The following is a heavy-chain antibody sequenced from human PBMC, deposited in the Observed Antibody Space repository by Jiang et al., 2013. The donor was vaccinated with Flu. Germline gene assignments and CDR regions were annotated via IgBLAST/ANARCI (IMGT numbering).Heavy chain of an antibody. CDR2: ISSAGSYR. D-gene: IGHD5-12*01. CDR1: GFTFRSYS. CDR3: ARDGGGYNDYYYGMDV. Sequence: VQLVESGGGLVKPGGSLRLSCAASGFTFRSYSMYWVRQAPGKGLEWVSSISSAGSYRHYADSLKGRFTISRDNARNSLSLQMNGLRVEDTAVYFCARDGGGYNDYYYGMDVWGQGTTVTVSS. J-gene: IGHJ6*02. V-gene: IGHV3-21*06.